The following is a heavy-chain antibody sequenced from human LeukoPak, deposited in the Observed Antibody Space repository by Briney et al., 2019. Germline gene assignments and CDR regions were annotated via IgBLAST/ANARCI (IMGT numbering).Heavy chain of an antibody. V-gene: IGHV3-23*01. J-gene: IGHJ4*02. CDR1: GFTFDDYA. CDR3: AKYDILTGYRGGNDY. Sequence: GGSLRLSCAASGFTFDDYAMSWVRQAPGKGLEWVSAISTSGARTYYADSVKGRFTISRDNPKNTLYLQMNSLRAEDTAVYYCAKYDILTGYRGGNDYWGRGTLVTVSS. CDR2: ISTSGART. D-gene: IGHD3-9*01.